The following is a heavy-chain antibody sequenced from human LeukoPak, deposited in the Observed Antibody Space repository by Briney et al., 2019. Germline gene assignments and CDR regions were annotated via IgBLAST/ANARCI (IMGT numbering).Heavy chain of an antibody. Sequence: HPGGSLRLSCAASGFTFSTCAMGWVRQAPGKGLGWVSAISGNGGSTFYADSVKGRFTISRDNARNSLYLQMNSLRAEDTAIYYCARSEHSSSSFDYWGQGTLVTVSS. D-gene: IGHD6-6*01. J-gene: IGHJ4*02. CDR3: ARSEHSSSSFDY. V-gene: IGHV3-23*01. CDR1: GFTFSTCA. CDR2: ISGNGGST.